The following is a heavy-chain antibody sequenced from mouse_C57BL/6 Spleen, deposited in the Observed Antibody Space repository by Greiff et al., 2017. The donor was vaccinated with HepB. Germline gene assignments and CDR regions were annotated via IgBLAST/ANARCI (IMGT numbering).Heavy chain of an antibody. Sequence: QVQLKQSGAELVKPGASVKISCKASGYAFSSYWMNWVKQRPGKGLEWIGQIYPGDGDTNYNGKFKGKATLTADKSSSTAYMQLSSLTSEDSAVYFCASIYYYGSRREDAMDYWGQGTSVTVSS. V-gene: IGHV1-80*01. D-gene: IGHD1-1*01. J-gene: IGHJ4*01. CDR3: ASIYYYGSRREDAMDY. CDR2: IYPGDGDT. CDR1: GYAFSSYW.